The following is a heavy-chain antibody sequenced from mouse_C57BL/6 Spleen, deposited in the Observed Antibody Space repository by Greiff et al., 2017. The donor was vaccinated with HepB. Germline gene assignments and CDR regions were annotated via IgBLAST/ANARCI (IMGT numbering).Heavy chain of an antibody. D-gene: IGHD1-1*01. CDR1: GFTFSDYG. CDR3: ARGNYGIRLHWYFDV. CDR2: ISSGSSTI. Sequence: EVQLVESGGGLVKPGGSLKLSCAASGFTFSDYGMHWVRQAPEKGLEWVAYISSGSSTIYYADTVKGRFTISRDNAKNTLFLQMTSLRSEDTAMYNCARGNYGIRLHWYFDVWGTGTTVTVSS. V-gene: IGHV5-17*01. J-gene: IGHJ1*03.